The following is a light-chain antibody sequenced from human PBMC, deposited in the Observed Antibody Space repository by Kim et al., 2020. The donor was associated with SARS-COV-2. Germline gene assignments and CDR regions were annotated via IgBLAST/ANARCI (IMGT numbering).Light chain of an antibody. CDR1: HSIGYF. J-gene: IGKJ4*01. V-gene: IGKV3-11*01. CDR3: QQRGGWPLT. CDR2: DAS. Sequence: EVVLTQSPATLSLSPGERATLSCRASHSIGYFLAWYQQKPGQPPRLLIYDASKTATGIPARFSGSGSGTDFTLTIISLEPEDFAVYYCQQRGGWPLTFGGGTKVDIK.